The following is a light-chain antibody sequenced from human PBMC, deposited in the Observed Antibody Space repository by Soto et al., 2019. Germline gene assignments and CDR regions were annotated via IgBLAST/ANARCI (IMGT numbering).Light chain of an antibody. V-gene: IGLV2-8*01. J-gene: IGLJ1*01. Sequence: QSALTQPPSASGSPGQSVTISCTGTSSDVGGYNYVSWYQQHPGKAPKLMIYEVTKRPSGVPDRFSGSTSGYTASLTVSGHQAEDEADYYCSSYAGSNNYVFGTGTKLTVL. CDR3: SSYAGSNNYV. CDR1: SSDVGGYNY. CDR2: EVT.